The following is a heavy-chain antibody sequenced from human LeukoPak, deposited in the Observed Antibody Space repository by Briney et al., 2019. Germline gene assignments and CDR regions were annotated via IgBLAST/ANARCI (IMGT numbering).Heavy chain of an antibody. D-gene: IGHD3-22*01. Sequence: GGSLRLSCAASGFTFSSYAMSWVRQAPGKGLEWDSAISGSGGSTYYADSVKGRFTISRDNSKNTLYLQMNSLRAEDTAVYYCAKDLDYDSSGYYSAFDIWGQGTMVTVSS. J-gene: IGHJ3*02. CDR3: AKDLDYDSSGYYSAFDI. CDR1: GFTFSSYA. CDR2: ISGSGGST. V-gene: IGHV3-23*01.